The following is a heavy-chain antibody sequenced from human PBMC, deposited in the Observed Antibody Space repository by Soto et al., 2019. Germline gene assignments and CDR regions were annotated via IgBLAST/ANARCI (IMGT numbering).Heavy chain of an antibody. CDR3: AREGTDDILTGYYRLDY. Sequence: SETLSLTCTVSGGSISSGDYYWSWIRHPPGKALEWIGYIYYSGSTYYNPSLKSRVTISVDTSKNQFSLKLSSVTAADTAVYYCAREGTDDILTGYYRLDYWGQGTLVTVS. CDR2: IYYSGST. V-gene: IGHV4-30-4*01. D-gene: IGHD3-9*01. CDR1: GGSISSGDYY. J-gene: IGHJ4*02.